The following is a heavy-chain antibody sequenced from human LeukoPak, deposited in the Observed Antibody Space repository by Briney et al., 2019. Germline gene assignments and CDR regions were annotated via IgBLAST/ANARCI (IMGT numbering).Heavy chain of an antibody. CDR3: ARVRRGSYNYYYYMDV. J-gene: IGHJ6*03. CDR1: GYSISSGYY. Sequence: SETLSLTCTVSGYSISSGYYWGWIRQPPGKGLEWIGSIYHSGSTYYNPSLKSRVTISVDTSKNQFSLKLSSVAAADTAVYYCARVRRGSYNYYYYMDVWGKGTTVTVSS. D-gene: IGHD1-26*01. V-gene: IGHV4-38-2*02. CDR2: IYHSGST.